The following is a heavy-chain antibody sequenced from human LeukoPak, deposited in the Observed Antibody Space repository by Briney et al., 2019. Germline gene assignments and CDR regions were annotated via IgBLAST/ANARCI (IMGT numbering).Heavy chain of an antibody. J-gene: IGHJ5*02. D-gene: IGHD6-19*01. Sequence: ASVKVSCKASGGTFSSYAISWVRQAPGQGLEWMGGIIPIFGTANYAQKFQDRVTITADESTSTAYMELSSLRSEDTAVYYCARDRGYSSGWSPDWFDPWGQGTLVTVSS. CDR3: ARDRGYSSGWSPDWFDP. CDR1: GGTFSSYA. V-gene: IGHV1-69*13. CDR2: IIPIFGTA.